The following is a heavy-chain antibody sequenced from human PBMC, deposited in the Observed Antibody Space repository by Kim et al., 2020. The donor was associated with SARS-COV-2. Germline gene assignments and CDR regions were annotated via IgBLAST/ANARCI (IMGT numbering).Heavy chain of an antibody. CDR1: GGSFSGYY. J-gene: IGHJ4*02. Sequence: SETLSLTCAVYGGSFSGYYWSWIRQPPGKGLEWIGEINHSGSTNYNPSLKSRVTISVDTSKNQFSLKLSSVTAADTAVYYCARRDLKDSSGCDYWGQGTLVTVSS. CDR2: INHSGST. CDR3: ARRDLKDSSGCDY. D-gene: IGHD3-22*01. V-gene: IGHV4-34*01.